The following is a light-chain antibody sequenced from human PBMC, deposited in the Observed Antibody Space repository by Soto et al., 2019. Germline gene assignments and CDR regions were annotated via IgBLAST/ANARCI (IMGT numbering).Light chain of an antibody. CDR1: ETISSSY. CDR3: QQYGSSRT. V-gene: IGKV3-20*01. J-gene: IGKJ1*01. CDR2: GAS. Sequence: DIVLTQSPGTLSLSPGERATLSCRASETISSSYLAWYQQKPGQAPRLLIYGASSRATGIPDRFSGSGSGTDFTLTISRLEPEDFAVYYCQQYGSSRTFGQWTKVEIK.